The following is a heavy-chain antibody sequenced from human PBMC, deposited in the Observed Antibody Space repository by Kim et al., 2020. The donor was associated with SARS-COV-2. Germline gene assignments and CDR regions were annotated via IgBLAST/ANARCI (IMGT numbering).Heavy chain of an antibody. CDR1: GFSLSTSGMC. Sequence: SGPTLVKPTQTLTLTCTFSGFSLSTSGMCVSWIRQPPGKALEWLALIDWDDDKYYSTSLKTRLTISKDTSKNQVVLTMTNMDPVDTATYYCARMIMVRGVILVGGDYWGQGTLVTVSS. V-gene: IGHV2-70*01. CDR2: IDWDDDK. J-gene: IGHJ4*02. CDR3: ARMIMVRGVILVGGDY. D-gene: IGHD3-10*01.